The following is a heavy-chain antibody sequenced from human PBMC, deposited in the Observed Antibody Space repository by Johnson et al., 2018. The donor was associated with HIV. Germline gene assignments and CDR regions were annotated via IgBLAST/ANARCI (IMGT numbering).Heavy chain of an antibody. J-gene: IGHJ3*02. Sequence: VQLVESGGGLVQPGRSLRLSCAASGFTFNDYAMHWVRQGPGKGLEWVSGISWSSGNIGYADSVKGRFTISRDNAKNSLFLQMNSLGDEDTAVYYCARDGYSSAWYGKDAFDIWGQGTMVTVSS. CDR1: GFTFNDYA. V-gene: IGHV3-9*01. CDR2: ISWSSGNI. D-gene: IGHD6-19*01. CDR3: ARDGYSSAWYGKDAFDI.